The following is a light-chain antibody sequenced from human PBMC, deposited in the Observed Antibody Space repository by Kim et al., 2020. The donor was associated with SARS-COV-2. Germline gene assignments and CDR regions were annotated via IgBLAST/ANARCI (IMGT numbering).Light chain of an antibody. CDR1: QPISDNS. V-gene: IGKV3-20*01. Sequence: PGERATLSCRASQPISDNSLIWYQQKSGQAPRLLIFGTSKRATGIPDRFSGSGSGTDFTLIITRVEPEDFAVYYCQQYGNLPPLTFGGGTKVDIK. CDR3: QQYGNLPPLT. J-gene: IGKJ4*01. CDR2: GTS.